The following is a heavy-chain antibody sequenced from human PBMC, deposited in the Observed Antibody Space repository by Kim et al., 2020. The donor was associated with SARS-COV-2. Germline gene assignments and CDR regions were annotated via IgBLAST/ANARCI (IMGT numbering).Heavy chain of an antibody. Sequence: YSPSFQGHVTISADKSISTAYLQWSSLKASDTAMYYCARLWGQQLLTIDYWGQGTLVTVSS. J-gene: IGHJ4*02. V-gene: IGHV5-10-1*01. D-gene: IGHD6-13*01. CDR3: ARLWGQQLLTIDY.